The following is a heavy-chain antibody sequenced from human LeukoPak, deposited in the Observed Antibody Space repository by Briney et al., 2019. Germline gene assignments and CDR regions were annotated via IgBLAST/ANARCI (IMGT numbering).Heavy chain of an antibody. CDR2: ISYDGSNK. J-gene: IGHJ4*02. CDR1: GFTFSSYG. V-gene: IGHV3-30*18. D-gene: IGHD3-10*01. Sequence: SGGSLRLSCAASGFTFSSYGMHWVRQAPGKGLEWVAVISYDGSNKYYADSVKGRFTISRDNSKNTLYLQMNSLRAEDTAVYYCAKGLYYYGSGSSFYDYWGQGTLVTVSS. CDR3: AKGLYYYGSGSSFYDY.